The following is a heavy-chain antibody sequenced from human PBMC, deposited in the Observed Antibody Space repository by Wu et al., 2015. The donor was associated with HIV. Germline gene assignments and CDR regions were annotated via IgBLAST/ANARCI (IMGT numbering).Heavy chain of an antibody. V-gene: IGHV1-18*01. J-gene: IGHJ5*02. CDR3: ARDPSPDCRSTSCYLDSFDT. CDR1: GYVFTNNG. Sequence: QVQLVQFGAEVKKPGASVKVSCKTSGYVFTNNGISWVRQAPGQGLEWMGWISGYNYNTNYARKFQGRVTLTTDTSTRTAYMELRSLRSDDTAVYYCARDPSPDCRSTSCYLDSFDTWGQGTLVTVSS. CDR2: ISGYNYNT. D-gene: IGHD2-2*01.